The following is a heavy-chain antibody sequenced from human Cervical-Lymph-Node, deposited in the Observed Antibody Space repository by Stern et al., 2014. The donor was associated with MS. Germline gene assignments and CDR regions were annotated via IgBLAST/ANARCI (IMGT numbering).Heavy chain of an antibody. CDR3: LRVPKWLQLSPARGENANFNF. V-gene: IGHV4-39*01. CDR1: GASISSSLYH. J-gene: IGHJ4*02. D-gene: IGHD5-24*01. CDR2: IYYNGST. Sequence: QLVQSGPGLVKPSETLSLTCTVSGASISSSLYHWGWIRQPPGKGLEWIGNIYYNGSTYYNPSLTSRVTISLDMSKNQFSLELNFVTAADTAVYYCLRVPKWLQLSPARGENANFNFWGQGTLVTVSS.